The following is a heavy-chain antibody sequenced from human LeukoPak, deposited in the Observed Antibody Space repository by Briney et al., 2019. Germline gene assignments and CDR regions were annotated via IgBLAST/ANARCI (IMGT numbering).Heavy chain of an antibody. CDR2: ISSGST. J-gene: IGHJ2*01. CDR1: GFTFSSYN. Sequence: GGSLRLSCAASGFTFSSYNMNWVRQAPGKGLEWVSSISSGSTYADSVKGRFTISRDNAKNSLYLQMNSPRAEDTAVYYCATSTTIYWYFYLWGRGTLVTVSS. D-gene: IGHD1-7*01. CDR3: ATSTTIYWYFYL. V-gene: IGHV3-21*01.